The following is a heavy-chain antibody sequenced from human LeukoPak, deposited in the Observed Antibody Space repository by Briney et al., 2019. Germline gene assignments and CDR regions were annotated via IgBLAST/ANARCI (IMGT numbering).Heavy chain of an antibody. CDR1: GDTFTGYY. J-gene: IGHJ4*02. Sequence: ASVKGSCKASGDTFTGYYMHWVRQAPGQGVEWVGWINPNSGGTNSAQKFQGRVTMTRDTSIGTAYMELNRLRSDDTAVYYCATLLRGYSYGWWDYWGQGTLVTVSS. CDR2: INPNSGGT. V-gene: IGHV1-2*02. CDR3: ATLLRGYSYGWWDY. D-gene: IGHD5-18*01.